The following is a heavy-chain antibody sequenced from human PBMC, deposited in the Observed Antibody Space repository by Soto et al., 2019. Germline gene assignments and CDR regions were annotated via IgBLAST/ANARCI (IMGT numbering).Heavy chain of an antibody. D-gene: IGHD4-17*01. J-gene: IGHJ3*02. CDR2: MNPNSGNT. Sequence: ASVKVSCKASGYTFTSYDINWVRQATGQGLEWMGWMNPNSGNTGYAQKFQGRVTMTRNTSISTAYMELSSLGSEDTAVYYCARSNPTTANAFDIWGQGTMVTVSS. CDR1: GYTFTSYD. CDR3: ARSNPTTANAFDI. V-gene: IGHV1-8*01.